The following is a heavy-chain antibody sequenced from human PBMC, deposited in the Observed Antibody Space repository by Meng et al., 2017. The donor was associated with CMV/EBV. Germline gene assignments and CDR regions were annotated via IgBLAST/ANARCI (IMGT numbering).Heavy chain of an antibody. CDR3: ARDGGYCGSTSCYNSSSWHLDY. V-gene: IGHV3-7*01. CDR2: IKQDGSEK. J-gene: IGHJ4*02. CDR1: GFTFSSYW. D-gene: IGHD2-2*02. Sequence: GGSLRLSCAASGFTFSSYWMSWVRQAPGKGLEWVANIKQDGSEKYYVDSVKGRFTISRDNAKNSLYLQMNSLRAEDTAVYYCARDGGYCGSTSCYNSSSWHLDYWGQGTLVTVSS.